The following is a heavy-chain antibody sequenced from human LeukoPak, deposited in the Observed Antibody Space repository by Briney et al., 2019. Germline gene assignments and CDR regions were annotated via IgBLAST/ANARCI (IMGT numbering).Heavy chain of an antibody. CDR1: GYTFTSYY. D-gene: IGHD6-6*01. CDR2: INPSGGST. Sequence: GASVKVSCKASGYTFTSYYMHWVRQAPGQGLEWMGMINPSGGSTSYAQKFQGRVTMTRDTSISTAYMELSRLRSDDTAVYYCARSSSSPRGFDYWGQGTLVTVSS. V-gene: IGHV1-46*01. CDR3: ARSSSSPRGFDY. J-gene: IGHJ4*02.